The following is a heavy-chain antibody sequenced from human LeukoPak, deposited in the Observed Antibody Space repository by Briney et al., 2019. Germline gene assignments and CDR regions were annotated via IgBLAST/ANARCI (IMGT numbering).Heavy chain of an antibody. D-gene: IGHD6-13*01. CDR3: AKLVAAAVDDAFDI. Sequence: HPGGSLRLSCAASGFTFSSYAMSWVRQAPGKGLEWVAVIPYDGSNKYYADSVKGRFTISRDNSKNTLYLQMNSLRAEDTAVYYCAKLVAAAVDDAFDIWGQGTMVTVSS. CDR1: GFTFSSYA. J-gene: IGHJ3*02. V-gene: IGHV3-30*18. CDR2: IPYDGSNK.